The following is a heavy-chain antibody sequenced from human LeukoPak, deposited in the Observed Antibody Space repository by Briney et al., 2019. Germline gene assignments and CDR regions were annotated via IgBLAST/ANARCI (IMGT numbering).Heavy chain of an antibody. CDR3: ARVGRMRMAVAGARAFDI. CDR2: ISSSSSYT. V-gene: IGHV3-11*06. D-gene: IGHD6-19*01. Sequence: PGGSLRLSCAASGFTFSDYYMSWIRQAPGKGLEWVSYISSSSSYTNYADSVKGRFTISRDNAKNSLYLQMNSLRAEDTAVYYCARVGRMRMAVAGARAFDIWGQGTMVTVSS. CDR1: GFTFSDYY. J-gene: IGHJ3*02.